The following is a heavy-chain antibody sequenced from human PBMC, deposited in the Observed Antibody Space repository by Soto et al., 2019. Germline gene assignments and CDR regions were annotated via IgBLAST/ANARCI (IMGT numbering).Heavy chain of an antibody. J-gene: IGHJ4*02. V-gene: IGHV4-39*01. D-gene: IGHD2-8*01. CDR1: GGSISSSSYY. CDR3: ARLSAYCTNGVCYYFDY. CDR2: IYYSGST. Sequence: SETLSLTCTVSGGSISSSSYYWGWIRQPPGKGLEWIGSIYYSGSTYYNPSLKSRVTISVDTSKNQFSLKLSSVTAADTAVYYCARLSAYCTNGVCYYFDYWGQGTLVTVS.